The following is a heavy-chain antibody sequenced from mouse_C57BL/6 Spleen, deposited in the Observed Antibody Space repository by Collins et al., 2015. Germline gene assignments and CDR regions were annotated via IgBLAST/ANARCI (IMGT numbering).Heavy chain of an antibody. Sequence: FTGYWIEWVKQRPGHGLEWIGEILPGSGSTNYNEKFKGKATFTADTSSNTAYMQLSSLTTEDSAIYYCARGGSSYAMDYWGQGTSVHRLL. CDR2: ILPGSGST. D-gene: IGHD1-1*01. V-gene: IGHV1-9*01. CDR1: FTGYW. CDR3: ARGGSSYAMDY. J-gene: IGHJ4*01.